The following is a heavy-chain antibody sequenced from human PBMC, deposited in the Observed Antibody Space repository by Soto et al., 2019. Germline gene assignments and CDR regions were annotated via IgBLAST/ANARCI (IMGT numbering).Heavy chain of an antibody. D-gene: IGHD6-19*01. V-gene: IGHV3-23*01. CDR2: ISGSASNT. CDR1: GFIFSSYA. CDR3: AKDQEAYSSGWPFDY. Sequence: PGGSLRLSCAASGFIFSSYAMSWVRQAPGKGLEWVSLISGSASNTYYADSVKGRFTISRDFSKNTVYLYMSSLRVEDTALYYCAKDQEAYSSGWPFDYWGRGT. J-gene: IGHJ4*02.